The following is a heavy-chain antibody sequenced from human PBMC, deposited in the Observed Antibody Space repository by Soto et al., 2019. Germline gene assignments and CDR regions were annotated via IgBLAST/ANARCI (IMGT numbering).Heavy chain of an antibody. Sequence: QVQLVQSGAEVKKPGSSVKVSCKASGGTFSSYAISWVRQAPGQGLEWMGGIIPIFGTANYAQKFQGRVTITADESTSTAYMELCSLRSEDTAVYYCASHGITGTWVYYYGMDVWGQGTTVTVSS. CDR2: IIPIFGTA. D-gene: IGHD1-7*01. CDR3: ASHGITGTWVYYYGMDV. CDR1: GGTFSSYA. J-gene: IGHJ6*02. V-gene: IGHV1-69*12.